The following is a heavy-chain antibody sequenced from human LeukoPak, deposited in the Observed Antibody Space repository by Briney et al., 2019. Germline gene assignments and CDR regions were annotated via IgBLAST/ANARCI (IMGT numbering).Heavy chain of an antibody. D-gene: IGHD2-15*01. CDR1: GFTFSSYG. V-gene: IGHV3-30*18. Sequence: QTGRSLRLSCAASGFTFSSYGMHWVRQAPGKGLEWVAVISYDGSNKYYADSVKGRFTISRDNSKNTLYLQMNSLRAEDTAVYYCAKDASRYCSGGSCYSAYGMDVWGQGTTVTVSS. CDR2: ISYDGSNK. J-gene: IGHJ6*02. CDR3: AKDASRYCSGGSCYSAYGMDV.